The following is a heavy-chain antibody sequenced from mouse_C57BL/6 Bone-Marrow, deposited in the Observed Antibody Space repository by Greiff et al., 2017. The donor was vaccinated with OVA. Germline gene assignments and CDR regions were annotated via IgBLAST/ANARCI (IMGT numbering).Heavy chain of an antibody. D-gene: IGHD3-3*01. Sequence: EVKVVESGGGLVKPGGSLKLSCAASGFTFSSYAMSWVRQTPEKRLEWVATISDGGSYTYYPDNVKGRFTISRDNAKNNLYLQMSHLKSEDTARDYCARDRDLFAYWGQGTLVTVSA. J-gene: IGHJ3*01. CDR2: ISDGGSYT. CDR3: ARDRDLFAY. CDR1: GFTFSSYA. V-gene: IGHV5-4*01.